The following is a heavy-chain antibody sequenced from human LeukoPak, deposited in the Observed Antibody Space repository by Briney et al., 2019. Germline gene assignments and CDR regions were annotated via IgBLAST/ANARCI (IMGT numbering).Heavy chain of an antibody. J-gene: IGHJ4*02. CDR1: GFTFSTYY. D-gene: IGHD3-16*01. CDR2: IKQDGSER. CDR3: AGGFGFLIES. V-gene: IGHV3-7*04. Sequence: GGSLRLSCAGSGFTFSTYYMAWVRQAPGKGLEWVANIKQDGSERYYAGSVKGRFSISRDNAKNSVYLHLNSLRVEDTAVYFCAGGFGFLIESWGQGALVTVSS.